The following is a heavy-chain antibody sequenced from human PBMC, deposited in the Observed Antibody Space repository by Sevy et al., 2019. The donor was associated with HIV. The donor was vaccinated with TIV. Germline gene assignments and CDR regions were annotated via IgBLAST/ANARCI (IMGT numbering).Heavy chain of an antibody. D-gene: IGHD3-10*01. J-gene: IGHJ5*02. CDR2: IKQDGSEK. Sequence: GSLRLSCAASGFTFSSYWMSWVRQAPGKGLEWVANIKQDGSEKYYVDSVKGRFTISRDNAKNSLYLQMNSLRAEDTAVYYCARDPDPYGSGSYYNLVHNWFDPWGQGTLVTVSS. CDR3: ARDPDPYGSGSYYNLVHNWFDP. CDR1: GFTFSSYW. V-gene: IGHV3-7*01.